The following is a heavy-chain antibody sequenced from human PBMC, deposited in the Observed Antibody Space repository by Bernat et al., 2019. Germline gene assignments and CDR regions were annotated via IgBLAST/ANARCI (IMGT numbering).Heavy chain of an antibody. V-gene: IGHV3-73*01. CDR2: IRSKANSYST. Sequence: EVQLVESGGGLVQPGGSLKLSCAASGFTFSGSAMHWVRQASGKGLEWVGRIRSKANSYSTAYAASVKGRFTISRDDSKNTAYLQMISLKTEDTAVYYCTASMIVVVELLDYWGQGTLVTVSS. CDR3: TASMIVVVELLDY. D-gene: IGHD3-22*01. J-gene: IGHJ4*02. CDR1: GFTFSGSA.